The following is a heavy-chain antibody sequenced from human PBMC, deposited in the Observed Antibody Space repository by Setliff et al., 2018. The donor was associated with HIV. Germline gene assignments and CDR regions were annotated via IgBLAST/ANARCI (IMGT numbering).Heavy chain of an antibody. V-gene: IGHV4-4*09. CDR2: IYSSGST. J-gene: IGHJ4*02. CDR1: GGSFSDYY. Sequence: PSETLSLTCTVSGGSFSDYYRSWIRQPPGKGLEWLGHIYSSGSTNYNPSLKSRVTISVDTSKNQFSLKLSSVTAADTAVYYCARGLSFYDPGGFDYWGQGTLVTVSS. CDR3: ARGLSFYDPGGFDY. D-gene: IGHD3-22*01.